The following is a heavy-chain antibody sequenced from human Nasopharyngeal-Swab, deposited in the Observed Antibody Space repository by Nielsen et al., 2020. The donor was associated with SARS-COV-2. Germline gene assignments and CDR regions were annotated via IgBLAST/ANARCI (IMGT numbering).Heavy chain of an antibody. CDR1: GFSVNNNH. J-gene: IGHJ4*02. V-gene: IGHV3-53*05. Sequence: GESLKISCAASGFSVNNNHMNWVRQAPGKGLEWVSVLYAGGTTNYADSVKGRFTLSRDNSKNTLFLQMNSLRSEDTAVYYCAREHDGDFLSGFEYWGQGTLVTVSS. CDR2: LYAGGTT. D-gene: IGHD4-17*01. CDR3: AREHDGDFLSGFEY.